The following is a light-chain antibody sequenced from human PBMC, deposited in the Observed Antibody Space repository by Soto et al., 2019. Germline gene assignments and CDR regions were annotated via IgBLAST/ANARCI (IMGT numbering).Light chain of an antibody. J-gene: IGKJ4*01. CDR3: QQYNTYFSLT. Sequence: DIQMTQSPSTVSASVGDTVTITCRASQTISSWVAWYQQKPGKAPKLLIYKAISLESGVPSRFSGTGSGTEFTLTISGLQPDDFAYYYCQQYNTYFSLTFGGGTKVDTK. CDR2: KAI. CDR1: QTISSW. V-gene: IGKV1-5*03.